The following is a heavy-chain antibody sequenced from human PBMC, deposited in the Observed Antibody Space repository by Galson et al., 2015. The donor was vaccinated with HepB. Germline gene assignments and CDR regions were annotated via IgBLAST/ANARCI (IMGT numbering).Heavy chain of an antibody. V-gene: IGHV1-2*04. CDR1: GYTFTGYY. J-gene: IGHJ6*02. D-gene: IGHD2-2*01. CDR2: INPNSGGT. Sequence: SVKVSCKASGYTFTGYYMHWVRQAPGQGLEWMGWINPNSGGTNYAQKFQGWVTMTRDTSVSTAYMELSRLRSDDTAVYYCARGGAVVVPANYYGMDVWGQGTTVTVSS. CDR3: ARGGAVVVPANYYGMDV.